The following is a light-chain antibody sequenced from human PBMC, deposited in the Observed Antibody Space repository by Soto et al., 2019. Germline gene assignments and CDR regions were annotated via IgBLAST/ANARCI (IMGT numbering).Light chain of an antibody. J-gene: IGKJ4*01. CDR3: QQYNSYSPLT. CDR1: QSINSW. CDR2: DAS. Sequence: DIQMTQSPSTLSASVGDRVTITCRASQSINSWLAWYQQRPGKAPKLLIYDASSLESGVPSRFSGSGSGTEFTLSISSLQPDDFATYYCQQYNSYSPLTFGGGTKVDIK. V-gene: IGKV1-5*01.